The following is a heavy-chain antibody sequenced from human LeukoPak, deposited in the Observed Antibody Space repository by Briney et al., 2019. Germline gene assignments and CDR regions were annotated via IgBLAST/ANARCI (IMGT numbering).Heavy chain of an antibody. CDR3: AVDYSSGWYQESYYFDY. D-gene: IGHD6-19*01. V-gene: IGHV3-74*03. J-gene: IGHJ4*02. Sequence: GGSLRLSCAVSGITLSDYWMHWVRQTPGKRLVWVSRINSDGSSTTYADSVKGRFTISRDNSKNTLYLQINSLRAEDSAVYFCAVDYSSGWYQESYYFDYWGQGTLVTVSS. CDR1: GITLSDYW. CDR2: INSDGSST.